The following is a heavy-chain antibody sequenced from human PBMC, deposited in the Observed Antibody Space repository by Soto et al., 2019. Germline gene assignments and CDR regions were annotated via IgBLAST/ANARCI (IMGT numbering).Heavy chain of an antibody. J-gene: IGHJ4*02. CDR1: GGTFSSYA. CDR2: IIPIFGTA. V-gene: IGHV1-69*13. D-gene: IGHD6-13*01. CDR3: ARLVRGYSSSWYNNHKDDYFDY. Sequence: ASVKVSCKASGGTFSSYAISWVRQAPGQGLEWMGGIIPIFGTANYAQKFQGRVTITADESTSTAYMELSSLRSEDTAVYYCARLVRGYSSSWYNNHKDDYFDYWGQGTLVTVSS.